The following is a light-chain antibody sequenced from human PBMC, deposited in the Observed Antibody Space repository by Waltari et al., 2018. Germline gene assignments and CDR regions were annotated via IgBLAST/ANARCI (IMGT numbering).Light chain of an antibody. Sequence: EIVLTQSPGTLCLSPGERATLSCRASQTVTNNYLAWFQQRPGQAPRLLISDTSRRATGIPDRFSGSGSGTEFTLTINSLQPDDFATYYCLQYHASPGAFGPGTKVEIK. CDR3: LQYHASPGA. CDR1: QTVTNNY. CDR2: DTS. J-gene: IGKJ1*01. V-gene: IGKV3-20*01.